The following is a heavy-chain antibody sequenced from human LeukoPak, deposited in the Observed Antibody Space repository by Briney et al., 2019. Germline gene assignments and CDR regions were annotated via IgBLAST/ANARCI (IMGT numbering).Heavy chain of an antibody. CDR2: IYTSGST. CDR3: ARATLDAFDI. V-gene: IGHV4-61*02. CDR1: GGSISSGSYY. J-gene: IGHJ3*02. D-gene: IGHD3-16*01. Sequence: PSQTLSLTCAVSGGSISSGSYYWSWIRQPAGKGLEWIGRIYTSGSTNYNPSLKSRVTISVDTSKNQFSLKLSSVTAADTAVYYCARATLDAFDIWGQGTMVTVSS.